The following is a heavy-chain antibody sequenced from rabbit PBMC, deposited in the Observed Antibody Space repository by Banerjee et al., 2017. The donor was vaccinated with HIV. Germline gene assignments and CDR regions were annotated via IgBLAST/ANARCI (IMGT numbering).Heavy chain of an antibody. V-gene: IGHV1S45*01. CDR1: GFSFSNKYV. Sequence: QEQLEESGGDLVKPEGSLTLTCTASGFSFSNKYVMCWVRQAPGKGLEWIACIDGGTSGSTYYASWAKGRFTVSKTSSTTVTLQMTSLTAADTATYFCARFWGLWGPGTLVTVS. D-gene: IGHD3-1*01. CDR3: ARFWGL. CDR2: IDGGTSGST. J-gene: IGHJ4*01.